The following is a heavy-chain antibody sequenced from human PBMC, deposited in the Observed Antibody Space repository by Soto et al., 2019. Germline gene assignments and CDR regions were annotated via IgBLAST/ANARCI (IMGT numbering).Heavy chain of an antibody. Sequence: SGPTLVNPTQTLTLTCTFSGFSLSTSGVGVGWIRQPPGKALEWLALIYWDDDKRYSPSLKSRLTITKDTSKNQVVLTMTNMDPVDTATYYCAHMGYSSSWYTDNLFDPWGQGTLVTVSS. D-gene: IGHD6-13*01. CDR3: AHMGYSSSWYTDNLFDP. V-gene: IGHV2-5*02. J-gene: IGHJ5*02. CDR1: GFSLSTSGVG. CDR2: IYWDDDK.